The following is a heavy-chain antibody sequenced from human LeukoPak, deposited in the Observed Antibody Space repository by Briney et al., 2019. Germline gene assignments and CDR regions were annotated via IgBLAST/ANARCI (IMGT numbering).Heavy chain of an antibody. CDR2: IYSDNT. V-gene: IGHV3-53*01. J-gene: IGHJ4*02. CDR3: ARATWDSSGYYYDY. CDR1: GFTFSSYW. Sequence: PGGSLRLSCAASGFTFSSYWMSWVRQAPGKGLEWVSFIYSDNTHYSDSVKGRFTISRDNSKNALYLQMNSLRAEDTAVYYCARATWDSSGYYYDYWGQGTLVTVSS. D-gene: IGHD3-22*01.